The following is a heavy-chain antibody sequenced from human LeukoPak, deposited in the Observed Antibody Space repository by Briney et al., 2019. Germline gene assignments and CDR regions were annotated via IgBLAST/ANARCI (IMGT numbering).Heavy chain of an antibody. CDR1: GGSISSSSYY. J-gene: IGHJ4*02. CDR2: IYYSGST. D-gene: IGHD3-22*01. Sequence: SETLSLTCTVSGGSISSSSYYWGWIRQPPGKGLGWIGSIYYSGSTYYNPSLKSRVTISVDTSKNQFSLKLSSVTAADTAVYYCARHRFHELTYSYGAYYYDSSGYYVDYWGQGTLVTVSS. CDR3: ARHRFHELTYSYGAYYYDSSGYYVDY. V-gene: IGHV4-39*01.